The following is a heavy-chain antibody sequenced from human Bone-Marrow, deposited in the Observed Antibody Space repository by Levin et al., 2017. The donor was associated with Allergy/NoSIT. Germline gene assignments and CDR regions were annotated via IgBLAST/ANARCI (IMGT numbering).Heavy chain of an antibody. CDR3: ARVAPTYFFGSGSYRIDMDV. CDR1: GFTFSGYT. J-gene: IGHJ6*02. CDR2: ISSDGKDK. D-gene: IGHD3-10*01. Sequence: GGSLRLSCAASGFTFSGYTMHWVRQSPGKGLEWVALISSDGKDKSYADSVKGRFTISRENSKNTLYLQMKSLRVEDSALYYCARVAPTYFFGSGSYRIDMDVWGQGTMVTVSS. V-gene: IGHV3-30*04.